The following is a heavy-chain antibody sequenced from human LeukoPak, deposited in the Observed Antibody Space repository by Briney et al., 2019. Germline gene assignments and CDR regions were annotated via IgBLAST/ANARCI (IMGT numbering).Heavy chain of an antibody. J-gene: IGHJ4*02. Sequence: GGSLRLSCAASGFTFSSYSMNWVRQAPGKGLEWVSSISSSSSYIYYADSVKGRFTISRDNSKNTLYLQMNSLTAEDTAVYYCARDRRIVGGFDYWGQGTLVTVSS. V-gene: IGHV3-21*01. D-gene: IGHD1-26*01. CDR3: ARDRRIVGGFDY. CDR1: GFTFSSYS. CDR2: ISSSSSYI.